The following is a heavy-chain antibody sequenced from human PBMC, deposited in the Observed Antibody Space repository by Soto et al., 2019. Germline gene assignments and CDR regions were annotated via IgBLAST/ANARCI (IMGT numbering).Heavy chain of an antibody. J-gene: IGHJ4*02. CDR1: GGSISSYY. D-gene: IGHD3-9*01. Sequence: SETLSLTCTVSGGSISSYYWSWIRQPPGKGLEWIGYIYYSGSTNYNPSLKSRVTISVDTSKNQFSLKLSSVTAADTAVYYCGSLEGLATISYYFAYWGQGALVTVSS. CDR3: GSLEGLATISYYFAY. V-gene: IGHV4-59*08. CDR2: IYYSGST.